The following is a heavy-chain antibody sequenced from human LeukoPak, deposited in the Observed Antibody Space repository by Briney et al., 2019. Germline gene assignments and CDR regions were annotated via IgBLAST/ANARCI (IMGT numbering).Heavy chain of an antibody. V-gene: IGHV1-69*05. CDR2: IIPIFGTA. J-gene: IGHJ3*02. D-gene: IGHD6-13*01. Sequence: GASVKVSCKASGGTFSSYAISWVRQAPGQGLEWMGGIIPIFGTANYAQKFQGRVTITTDESTSTAYMELSSLRSEDTAVYYCARDRVRRQQLVLGAFDIWGQGTMVTVSS. CDR3: ARDRVRRQQLVLGAFDI. CDR1: GGTFSSYA.